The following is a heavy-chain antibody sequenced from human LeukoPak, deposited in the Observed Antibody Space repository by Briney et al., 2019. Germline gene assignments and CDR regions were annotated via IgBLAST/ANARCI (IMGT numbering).Heavy chain of an antibody. V-gene: IGHV3-74*01. J-gene: IGHJ4*02. D-gene: IGHD2-8*01. Sequence: PGGSLRLSCAASGFTFSTYWMHWVRQAPGKGLVWVSRISTDGSTTNYADSVQGRFTISRDNAKNTLYLQMNSLRAEDTAVYYCAKANGYYFDCWGQGTLVTVSS. CDR1: GFTFSTYW. CDR2: ISTDGSTT. CDR3: AKANGYYFDC.